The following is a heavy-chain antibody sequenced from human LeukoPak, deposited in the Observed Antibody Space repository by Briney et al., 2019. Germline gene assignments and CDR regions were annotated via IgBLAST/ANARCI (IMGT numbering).Heavy chain of an antibody. J-gene: IGHJ3*02. CDR1: GYTFTSYY. V-gene: IGHV1-46*01. D-gene: IGHD3-22*01. Sequence: ASEKVSCKASGYTFTSYYMHWVRQAPGQGLEWMGIINPSGGSTSYAQKFQGRVTITADETTSTAYMELSSLRSEDTAVYYFARSHPVTDYYDSSGYSGDAFDIWGQGTMVTVSS. CDR2: INPSGGST. CDR3: ARSHPVTDYYDSSGYSGDAFDI.